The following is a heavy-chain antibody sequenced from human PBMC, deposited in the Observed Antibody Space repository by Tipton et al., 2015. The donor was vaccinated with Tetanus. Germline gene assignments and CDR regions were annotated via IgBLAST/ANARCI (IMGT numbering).Heavy chain of an antibody. CDR1: GFTVTSTY. CDR3: AFRTNWRFSRGFDC. V-gene: IGHV3-53*01. Sequence: QLVQSGGGLIQPGGSLRLSCAASGFTVTSTYMAWVRQTPGKGLEWVSSIYSGSTTYYTDSVKGRFTISRDNSNNSLSLQMNSLRIDDTAVYYCAFRTNWRFSRGFDCWGQGILVTVSS. CDR2: IYSGSTT. D-gene: IGHD1-20*01. J-gene: IGHJ4*02.